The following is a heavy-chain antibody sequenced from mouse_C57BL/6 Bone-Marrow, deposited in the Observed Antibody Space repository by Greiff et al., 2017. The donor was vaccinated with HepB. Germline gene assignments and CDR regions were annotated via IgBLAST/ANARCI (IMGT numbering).Heavy chain of an antibody. CDR1: GYTFTDYE. CDR3: TIRHYDGSSTGYFCY. V-gene: IGHV1-15*01. CDR2: IDPETGGT. J-gene: IGHJ2*01. Sequence: QVQLQQSGAELVRPGASVTLSCKASGYTFTDYEMHWVKQTPVHGLEWIGAIDPETGGTAYNQKFKGKAILTADKSSSTAYMELRSLTSEDSAVYYCTIRHYDGSSTGYFCYWGQGTTLTVSS. D-gene: IGHD1-1*01.